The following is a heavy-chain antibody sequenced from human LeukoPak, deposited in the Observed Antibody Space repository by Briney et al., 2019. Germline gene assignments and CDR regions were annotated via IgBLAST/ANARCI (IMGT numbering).Heavy chain of an antibody. CDR1: GYTFTGYY. CDR2: INPNSGGT. D-gene: IGHD2-8*01. V-gene: IGHV1-2*02. Sequence: ASVKVSCKASGYTFTGYYMHWVRQAPGQGLEWMGWINPNSGGTSYAQKFQGRVTMTRDTSISTGYMELSRLRSDDTAVYYCAGEDLGYCTNGVCYGVDYWGQGTLVTVSS. CDR3: AGEDLGYCTNGVCYGVDY. J-gene: IGHJ4*02.